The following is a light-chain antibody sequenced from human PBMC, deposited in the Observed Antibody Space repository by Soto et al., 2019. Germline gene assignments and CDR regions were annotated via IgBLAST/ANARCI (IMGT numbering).Light chain of an antibody. CDR2: EDT. V-gene: IGLV2-14*01. CDR1: STDVGGYKY. Sequence: QSALAQTASVSGSPGQSITISCAGTSTDVGGYKYVSWYQLHPGKAPKLIIYEDTNRPSGVSDHFSGSKSGNTASLTISGLQAEDEADYYCFSYTSSSTRVFGTGTKVTVL. J-gene: IGLJ1*01. CDR3: FSYTSSSTRV.